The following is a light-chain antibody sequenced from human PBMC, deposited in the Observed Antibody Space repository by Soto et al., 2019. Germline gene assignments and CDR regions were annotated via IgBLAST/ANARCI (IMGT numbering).Light chain of an antibody. V-gene: IGKV3-11*01. Sequence: EVVLTHSPVPLSLSPGERANLSCSASQSFRGLLAWYQQKPGQAPRLLIYDAYNRATGIPPRFSGSGSGTDFTLTISSLESEDSAVYYCQQRHMWPITFGQGRLLEVK. CDR2: DAY. CDR3: QQRHMWPIT. J-gene: IGKJ5*01. CDR1: QSFRGL.